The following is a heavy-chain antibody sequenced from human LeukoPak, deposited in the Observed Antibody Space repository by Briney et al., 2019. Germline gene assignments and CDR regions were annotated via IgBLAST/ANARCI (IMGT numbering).Heavy chain of an antibody. V-gene: IGHV3-30*02. J-gene: IGHJ4*02. CDR1: GFIFSNYA. CDR3: AKAIHSSSSGVVDY. CDR2: IRYDGSNK. D-gene: IGHD6-6*01. Sequence: GGSLRLSCAASGFIFSNYAMHWVRQAPGKGLEWVTFIRYDGSNKYYAETVKGRFTISRDNSKNTLYLQMNSLRAEDTAVYYCAKAIHSSSSGVVDYWGQGTLVTVSS.